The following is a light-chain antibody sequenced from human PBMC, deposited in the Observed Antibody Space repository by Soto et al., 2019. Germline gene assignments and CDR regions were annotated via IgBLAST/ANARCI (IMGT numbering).Light chain of an antibody. CDR3: QQYFSISQGLT. CDR2: WAS. Sequence: DSVMTQSPDSLAVSLGERATINCKSSQSVLSSSNSKKYLAWYQQKSGQPPKLVIYWASARESGVPDRFSGSGSGTDFNLTISSLQAEDVAVYYCQQYFSISQGLTFGGGPKVEIK. V-gene: IGKV4-1*01. CDR1: QSVLSSSNSKKY. J-gene: IGKJ4*01.